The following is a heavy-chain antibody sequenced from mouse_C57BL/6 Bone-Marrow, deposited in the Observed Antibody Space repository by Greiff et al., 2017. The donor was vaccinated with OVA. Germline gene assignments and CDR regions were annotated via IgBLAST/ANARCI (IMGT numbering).Heavy chain of an antibody. Sequence: QVQLKESGAELARPGASVKLSCKASGYTFTSYGISWVKQRPGQGLEWIGEIYPRSGNTYYNEKFKGKATLTADKSSSTAYMELRSLTSEDSAVCFWGGGQLRKNYWGQGTTLTVSS. CDR2: IYPRSGNT. CDR3: GGGQLRKNY. J-gene: IGHJ2*01. CDR1: GYTFTSYG. V-gene: IGHV1-81*01. D-gene: IGHD3-2*02.